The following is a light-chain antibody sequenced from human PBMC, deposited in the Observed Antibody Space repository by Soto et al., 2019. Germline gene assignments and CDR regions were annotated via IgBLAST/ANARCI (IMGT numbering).Light chain of an antibody. CDR2: GAS. CDR1: QTVSTN. Sequence: EIVLTQSPGTLSLSPGERASLSCRASQTVSTNLAWYQQKPGQAPRPLIYGASTRATGIPARFSGSGSGTEFTLTISSLQSEDFAVYYCQQYNNWPPTFGQGTRLEIK. J-gene: IGKJ5*01. V-gene: IGKV3-15*01. CDR3: QQYNNWPPT.